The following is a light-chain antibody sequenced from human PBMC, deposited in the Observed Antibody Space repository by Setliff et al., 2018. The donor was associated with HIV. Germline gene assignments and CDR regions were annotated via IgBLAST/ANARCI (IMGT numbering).Light chain of an antibody. CDR1: SCDVGGYNF. Sequence: QSVLTQPPSASGSPGQSVTISCTGTSCDVGGYNFVSWYQQHPGKAPKRMISEVSKRPSGVPDRFSGSKSGNTAFLTVSGLQAEDEAEYYCSSYAGSNRVFGTGTKVTV. V-gene: IGLV2-8*01. CDR2: EVS. CDR3: SSYAGSNRV. J-gene: IGLJ1*01.